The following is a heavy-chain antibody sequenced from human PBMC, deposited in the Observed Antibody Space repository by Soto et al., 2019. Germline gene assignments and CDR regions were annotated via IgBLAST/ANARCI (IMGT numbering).Heavy chain of an antibody. J-gene: IGHJ3*02. Sequence: ASVKVSCKASGYTFTSYYMHWVRQAPGQGLEWMGRINPSGGSTNYAQKYKGRVTITRDTSTSTANMKLSSLRSDDTAVYYCARDPTAMVTLSAFDIWGQGTMVTVSS. CDR3: ARDPTAMVTLSAFDI. V-gene: IGHV1-46*01. D-gene: IGHD5-18*01. CDR1: GYTFTSYY. CDR2: INPSGGST.